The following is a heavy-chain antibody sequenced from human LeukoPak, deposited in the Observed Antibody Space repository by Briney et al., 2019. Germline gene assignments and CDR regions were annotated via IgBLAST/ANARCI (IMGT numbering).Heavy chain of an antibody. V-gene: IGHV4-30-4*01. CDR3: ARVEGGSGWYSFDY. Sequence: SQTLSLTCTVSGGSISSGDYYWSWIRQPSGTGLEWIGYIYYSGSTYYNPSLKSRVTISVDTSKNQFSLKLSSVTAADTAVYYCARVEGGSGWYSFDYWGQGTLVTVSS. CDR1: GGSISSGDYY. CDR2: IYYSGST. D-gene: IGHD6-19*01. J-gene: IGHJ4*02.